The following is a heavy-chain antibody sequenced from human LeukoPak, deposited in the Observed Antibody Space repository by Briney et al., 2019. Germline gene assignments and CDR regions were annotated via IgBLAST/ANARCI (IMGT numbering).Heavy chain of an antibody. Sequence: ASVKVSCKASGYTFTSYGISWLRQAPGQGLEWMGWISAYNGNTNYAQKLQGRVTMTTDTSTSTAYMELRSLRSDDTAVYYCARGGGYYDSSGYYYVAFDIWGQGTMVTVSS. D-gene: IGHD3-22*01. CDR3: ARGGGYYDSSGYYYVAFDI. V-gene: IGHV1-18*01. CDR2: ISAYNGNT. J-gene: IGHJ3*02. CDR1: GYTFTSYG.